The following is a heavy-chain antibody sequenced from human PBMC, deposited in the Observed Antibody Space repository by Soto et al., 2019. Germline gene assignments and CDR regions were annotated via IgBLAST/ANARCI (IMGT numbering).Heavy chain of an antibody. CDR3: ASGCGGGSCYEHYYYGMDV. Sequence: VKVSCKASGGTVSSYAISWRRQAPGQVLVLIVGIIPIFGTANYAQKLQGRVTITADKSTSTPYMELSSLRDEDTTVYYGASGCGGGSCYEHYYYGMDVWGQGTTVTVSS. CDR2: IIPIFGTA. J-gene: IGHJ6*02. D-gene: IGHD2-15*01. V-gene: IGHV1-69*06. CDR1: GGTVSSYA.